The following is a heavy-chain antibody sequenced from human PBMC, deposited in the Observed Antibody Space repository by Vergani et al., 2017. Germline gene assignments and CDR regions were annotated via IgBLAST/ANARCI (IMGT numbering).Heavy chain of an antibody. CDR2: INHSGST. V-gene: IGHV4-34*03. J-gene: IGHJ6*04. D-gene: IGHD3-3*01. Sequence: QVQLQQWGAGLLKPSETLSLTCAVYGGSFSGYYWSWIRQPPGKGLEWIGEINHSGSTNDNPSLKSRVTISVDTSKNQFSLKLSTVTAADTAVYYCSRQAYDFWSGYRFYGMDVWGKGTTVTVSS. CDR1: GGSFSGYY. CDR3: SRQAYDFWSGYRFYGMDV.